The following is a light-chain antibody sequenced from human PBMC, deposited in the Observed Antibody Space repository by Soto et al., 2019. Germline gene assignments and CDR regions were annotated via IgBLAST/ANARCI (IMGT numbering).Light chain of an antibody. CDR3: QQYNNWPPWT. Sequence: DIVMTQSPATLSVSPGERVTLSCRASQSLRINLSSYQQKPGQAPRLLICDASTRATGIPARFSGSGSRTEFTLTISSLQSEDFVVYYCQQYNNWPPWTFGPGTKVVIK. V-gene: IGKV3-15*01. CDR1: QSLRIN. J-gene: IGKJ1*01. CDR2: DAS.